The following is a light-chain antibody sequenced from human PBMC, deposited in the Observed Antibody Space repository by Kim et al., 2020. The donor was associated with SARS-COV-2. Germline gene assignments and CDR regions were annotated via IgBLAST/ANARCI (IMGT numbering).Light chain of an antibody. CDR1: NIGSKS. CDR2: YDS. CDR3: QVWDSSSDHPEV. Sequence: PGKTARITSGGNNIGSKSVHWYQQKPGQAPVLVIYYDSDRPSGIPERFSGSNSGNTATLTISRVEAGDEADYYCQVWDSSSDHPEVFGGGTQLTVL. V-gene: IGLV3-21*04. J-gene: IGLJ2*01.